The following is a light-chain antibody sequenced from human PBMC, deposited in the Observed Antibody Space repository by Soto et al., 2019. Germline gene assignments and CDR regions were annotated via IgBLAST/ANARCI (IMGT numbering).Light chain of an antibody. CDR3: QQYNNWSWT. V-gene: IGKV3-15*01. J-gene: IGKJ1*01. Sequence: EIVLTQSPATLSVSPGERATLSCRASQSVSSKLAWYQQKPGQAPRLLIHGAYTRATGIPARFSGSGSGTEFTLTISSLQSEDFAVYYCQQYNNWSWTFGQGTNVDI. CDR2: GAY. CDR1: QSVSSK.